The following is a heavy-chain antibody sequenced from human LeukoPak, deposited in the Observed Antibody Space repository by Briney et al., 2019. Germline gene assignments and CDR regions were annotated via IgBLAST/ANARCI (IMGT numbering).Heavy chain of an antibody. CDR3: ARLRYSSGGRGY. D-gene: IGHD6-19*01. CDR1: GYSIHSGYY. V-gene: IGHV4-38-2*02. CDR2: IYHSGTT. Sequence: SETLSLTCRVSGYSIHSGYYWGWIRQPPGKGREWIGFIYHSGTTYYNSSLKSRVTISVDTSNQLSLKVMSVTAADTAVYYCARLRYSSGGRGYWGQGTLVTVSS. J-gene: IGHJ4*02.